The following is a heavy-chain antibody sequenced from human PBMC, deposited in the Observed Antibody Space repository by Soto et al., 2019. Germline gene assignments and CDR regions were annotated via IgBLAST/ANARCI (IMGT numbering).Heavy chain of an antibody. CDR2: IYPGDSDT. CDR1: GYSFANYW. V-gene: IGHV5-51*01. Sequence: LGESLKISCQGSGYSFANYWIAWVRQMPGKVLEWVGVIYPGDSDTRYSPSFRGQVTISADKSISHVYLQWSSLKASDTAMYYCARNRLRQYYYGMDVWGQGXTVTVSS. J-gene: IGHJ6*02. D-gene: IGHD3-10*01. CDR3: ARNRLRQYYYGMDV.